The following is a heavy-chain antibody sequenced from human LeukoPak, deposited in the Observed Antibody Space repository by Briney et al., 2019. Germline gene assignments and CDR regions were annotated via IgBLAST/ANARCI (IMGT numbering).Heavy chain of an antibody. Sequence: TPSETLSLTCTVSGGSNSGSSYYWGWIRQPPGKGLEWIGSIYYSGSTYYNPSLKSRVTISVDTSKNQFSLKLSSVTAADTAVYYCARDGSLAVNWGQGTLVTVSS. CDR1: GGSNSGSSYY. CDR2: IYYSGST. CDR3: ARDGSLAVN. V-gene: IGHV4-39*07. D-gene: IGHD1-26*01. J-gene: IGHJ4*02.